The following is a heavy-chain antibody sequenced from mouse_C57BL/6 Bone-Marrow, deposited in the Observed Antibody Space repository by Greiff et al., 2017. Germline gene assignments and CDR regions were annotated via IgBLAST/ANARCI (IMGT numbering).Heavy chain of an antibody. CDR2: IDPETGGT. D-gene: IGHD1-1*01. V-gene: IGHV1-15*01. J-gene: IGHJ4*01. CDR3: TDYYGSSYDYYAMDD. Sequence: VQLQQSGAELVRPGASVTLSCKASGYTFTDYEMHWVKQTPVHGLEWIGAIDPETGGTAYNQKFKGKAILTADKSSSTAYMELRSLTSEDSAVYYCTDYYGSSYDYYAMDDWGQGTSVTVSS. CDR1: GYTFTDYE.